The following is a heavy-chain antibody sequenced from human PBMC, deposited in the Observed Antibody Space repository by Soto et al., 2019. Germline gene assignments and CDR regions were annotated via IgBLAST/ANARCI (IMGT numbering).Heavy chain of an antibody. D-gene: IGHD2-2*01. Sequence: PSETLSLTCAVYGGSFSCDYWSWIRQPPGKGLEWIGEINHSGSTNYNPSLKSRVTISVDTSKNQFSLKLSSVTAADTAVYYCARWFNLGSTSCYQKDYYYYYGMDVWGQGTTVTVS. V-gene: IGHV4-34*01. CDR2: INHSGST. CDR3: ARWFNLGSTSCYQKDYYYYYGMDV. CDR1: GGSFSCDY. J-gene: IGHJ6*02.